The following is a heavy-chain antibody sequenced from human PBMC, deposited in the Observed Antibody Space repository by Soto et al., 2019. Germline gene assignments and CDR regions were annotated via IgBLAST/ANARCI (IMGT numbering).Heavy chain of an antibody. V-gene: IGHV1-69*13. CDR2: IIPIFGTA. CDR1: GGTFSSYA. CDR3: ADCSSTSCYRYYYGMDV. Sequence: SVKVSCKASGGTFSSYAISWVRQAPGQGLEWMGGIIPIFGTANYAQKFQGRVTITADESTSTAYMELSSLRSEDTAVYYCADCSSTSCYRYYYGMDVWGQGTTVTSP. J-gene: IGHJ6*02. D-gene: IGHD2-2*02.